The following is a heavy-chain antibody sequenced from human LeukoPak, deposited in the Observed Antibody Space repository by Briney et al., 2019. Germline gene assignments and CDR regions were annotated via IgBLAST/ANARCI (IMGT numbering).Heavy chain of an antibody. CDR3: ARDGTSTDDY. J-gene: IGHJ4*02. CDR1: GYXFSNFG. Sequence: ASVTVSCKASGYXFSNFGISWVRQAPGQGLEWMGWISGNNDNPNYGQKFQGRFTVTTDSSTNTAYMELRNLRSDDTAVYYCARDGTSTDDYWGQGTLVTVSS. D-gene: IGHD2-2*01. CDR2: ISGNNDNP. V-gene: IGHV1-18*01.